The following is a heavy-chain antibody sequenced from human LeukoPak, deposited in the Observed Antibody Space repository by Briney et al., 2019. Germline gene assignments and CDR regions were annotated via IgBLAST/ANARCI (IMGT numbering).Heavy chain of an antibody. Sequence: SETLSLTCTVSGGSINSYYFNWIRQPAGKGLERIGRIYTTGSTNYNPSLQRRVTMSIDTSKNQFSLKLTSVTAADTAVYYCARDVVPAAHREYNWFDPWGQGTLVTVSS. CDR2: IYTTGST. J-gene: IGHJ5*02. CDR3: ARDVVPAAHREYNWFDP. V-gene: IGHV4-4*07. D-gene: IGHD2-2*01. CDR1: GGSINSYY.